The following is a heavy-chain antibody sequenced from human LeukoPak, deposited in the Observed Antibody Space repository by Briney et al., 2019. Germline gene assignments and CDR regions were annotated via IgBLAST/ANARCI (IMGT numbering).Heavy chain of an antibody. CDR3: ARGPRYRSSTSCYLY. D-gene: IGHD2-2*01. J-gene: IGHJ4*02. CDR2: INHSGST. Sequence: ASETLSLTCAVYGGSFSGYYWSWIRQPPGKGLEWIGEINHSGSTNYSPSLKSRVTISVDTSKNQFSLKLSSVTAADTAVYYCARGPRYRSSTSCYLYWGQGTLVTVSS. V-gene: IGHV4-34*01. CDR1: GGSFSGYY.